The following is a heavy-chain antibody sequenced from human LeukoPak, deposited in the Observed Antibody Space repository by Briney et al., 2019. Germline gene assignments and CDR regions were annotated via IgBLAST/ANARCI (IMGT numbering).Heavy chain of an antibody. V-gene: IGHV3-15*01. J-gene: IGHJ4*02. D-gene: IGHD3-22*01. CDR3: TAVMVYYDSSGSERYFDY. CDR2: IKSKTDGGTT. CDR1: GFTFSNAW. Sequence: GGSLRRSCAASGFTFSNAWMSWVRQAPGKGLEWVGRIKSKTDGGTTDYAAPVKGRFPISRDDSKNTLYMQMNSLKTEDTAVYYCTAVMVYYDSSGSERYFDYWGQGTMVAVAS.